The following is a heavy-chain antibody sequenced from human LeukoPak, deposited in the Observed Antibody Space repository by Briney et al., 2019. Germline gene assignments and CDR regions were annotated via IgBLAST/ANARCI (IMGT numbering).Heavy chain of an antibody. CDR3: ARTGYCSSTSCYSSFGYGMDV. D-gene: IGHD2-2*01. Sequence: PSETLSLTCTDSGGSLSSYYWRWIRQPPGQGLEWIGYIYYSGSANYNPSLNSRVTISVDTSKNQFSLKLSSVTAADTAVYYCARTGYCSSTSCYSSFGYGMDVWGQGTTVTVSS. CDR1: GGSLSSYY. J-gene: IGHJ6*02. CDR2: IYYSGSA. V-gene: IGHV4-59*08.